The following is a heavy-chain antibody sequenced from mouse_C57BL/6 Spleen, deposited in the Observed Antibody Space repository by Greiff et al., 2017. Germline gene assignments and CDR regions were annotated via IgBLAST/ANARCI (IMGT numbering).Heavy chain of an antibody. J-gene: IGHJ2*01. CDR2: INPKYGTT. CDR3: ASAPDSSGASDY. Sequence: VQLKESGPELVKPGASVKISCKASGYSFTDYNMNWVKQSNGKSLEWIGVINPKYGTTSYNQKFKGKATLTVDQSSSTAYMQLNSLTSEDAAVYYCASAPDSSGASDYWGQGTTLTVSS. V-gene: IGHV1-39*01. CDR1: GYSFTDYN. D-gene: IGHD3-2*02.